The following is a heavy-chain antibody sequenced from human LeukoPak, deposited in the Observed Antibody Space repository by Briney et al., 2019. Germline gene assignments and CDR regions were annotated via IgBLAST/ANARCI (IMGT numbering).Heavy chain of an antibody. CDR3: ARAYYYSSSGDDY. J-gene: IGHJ4*02. CDR1: GFTFSSYW. CDR2: ISSDGSST. D-gene: IGHD3-22*01. Sequence: PGGSLRLSGAASGFTFSSYWMHWVRQAPGKGLVWVSRISSDGSSTTYADSVKGRFTISRDNAKNTLYLQLNSLRAEDTAVYYCARAYYYSSSGDDYWGQGTLVTVSS. V-gene: IGHV3-74*01.